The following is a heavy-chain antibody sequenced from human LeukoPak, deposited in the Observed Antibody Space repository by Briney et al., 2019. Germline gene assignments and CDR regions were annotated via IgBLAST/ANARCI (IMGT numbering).Heavy chain of an antibody. Sequence: ALVKVSCKASGGTFSSYAISWVRQAPGQGLEWMGRIIPIFGTANYAQKFQGRVTITTDESTSTAYMELSSLRSEDTAVYYCARGPLHDFWSGYLDYWGQGTLVTVSS. CDR3: ARGPLHDFWSGYLDY. CDR1: GGTFSSYA. CDR2: IIPIFGTA. D-gene: IGHD3-3*01. J-gene: IGHJ4*02. V-gene: IGHV1-69*05.